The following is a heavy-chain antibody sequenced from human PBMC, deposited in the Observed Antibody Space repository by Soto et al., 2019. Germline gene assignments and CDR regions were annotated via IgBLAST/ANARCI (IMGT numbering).Heavy chain of an antibody. Sequence: QVQLQESGPGLVKPSQTLSLTCTVSGGSISSGDYYWSWIRQPPGKGLEWIGYIYYSGSTYYNPSLKSRVTISVDTSKNQFSLKLSSVTAADTAVYYRARVGGFGATTIDYWGQGTLVTVSS. J-gene: IGHJ4*02. CDR3: ARVGGFGATTIDY. CDR2: IYYSGST. CDR1: GGSISSGDYY. V-gene: IGHV4-30-4*01. D-gene: IGHD3-10*01.